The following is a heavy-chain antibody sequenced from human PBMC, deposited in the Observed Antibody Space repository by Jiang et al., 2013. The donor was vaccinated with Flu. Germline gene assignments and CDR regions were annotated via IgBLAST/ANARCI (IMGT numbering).Heavy chain of an antibody. D-gene: IGHD5-24*01. CDR1: GGTFSSYA. J-gene: IGHJ4*02. CDR2: IIPILGIA. CDR3: AREGRDGYNYDY. V-gene: IGHV1-69*04. Sequence: SGAEVKKPGSSVKVSCKASGGTFSSYAISWVRQAPGQGLEWMGRIIPILGIANYAQKFQGRVTITADKSTSTAYMELSSLRSEDTAVYYCAREGRDGYNYDYWGQGTLVTVSS.